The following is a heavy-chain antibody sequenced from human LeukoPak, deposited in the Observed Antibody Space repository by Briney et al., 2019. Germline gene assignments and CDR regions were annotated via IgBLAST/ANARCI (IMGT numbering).Heavy chain of an antibody. Sequence: PGGSLRLSCAASGFTFRSYAMHWVRQAPGKGLERVAAISYDGSNKYYADSVKGRFTISRDNSKNTLYLQMNSLRAEDTAVYYCASVTVVVPATMRGVWVDRGTKSIDYWGQGTLVTVSS. D-gene: IGHD2-2*01. CDR3: ASVTVVVPATMRGVWVDRGTKSIDY. J-gene: IGHJ4*02. CDR1: GFTFRSYA. CDR2: ISYDGSNK. V-gene: IGHV3-30-3*01.